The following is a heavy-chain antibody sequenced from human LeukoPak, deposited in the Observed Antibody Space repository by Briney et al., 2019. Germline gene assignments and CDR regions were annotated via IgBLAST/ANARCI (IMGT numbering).Heavy chain of an antibody. CDR3: AKNSVRGYYVKDY. J-gene: IGHJ4*02. D-gene: IGHD3-22*01. Sequence: GGSLRLSCAASGFTFSSYGMHWVRQAPGKGLEWVAFIRYDGSNKYYADSVKGRFTISRDNSKNTLYLQMNSLRAEDAAVYYCAKNSVRGYYVKDYWGQGTLVTVSS. CDR1: GFTFSSYG. CDR2: IRYDGSNK. V-gene: IGHV3-30*02.